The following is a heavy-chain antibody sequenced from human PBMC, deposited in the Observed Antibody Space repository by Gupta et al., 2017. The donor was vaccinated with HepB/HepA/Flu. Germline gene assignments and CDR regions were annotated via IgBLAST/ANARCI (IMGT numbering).Heavy chain of an antibody. CDR3: AKDVTYSYGHWSRPYYYDSSGYYFDY. D-gene: IGHD3-22*01. Sequence: EVQLVESGGGVVQPGGSLRLSCAASGFTFEAFAMHWVRPAPGKGLEWVSLISGDGGSTYYEDSVKGRFTISRDNSKNSLYLQMNSLRTEDTALYYCAKDVTYSYGHWSRPYYYDSSGYYFDYWGQGTLVTVSS. V-gene: IGHV3-43*02. J-gene: IGHJ4*02. CDR2: ISGDGGST. CDR1: GFTFEAFA.